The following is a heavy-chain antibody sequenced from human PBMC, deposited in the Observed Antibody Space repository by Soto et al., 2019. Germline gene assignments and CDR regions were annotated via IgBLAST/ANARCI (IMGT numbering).Heavy chain of an antibody. CDR2: IYYSGST. CDR3: ARLWFIAAAGTFYFDY. Sequence: SETLSLTCTVSGGSISSYYWSWIRQPPGKGLEWIGYIYYSGSTNYNPSLKSRVTISVDTSKNQFSLKLSSVTAADTAVYYCARLWFIAAAGTFYFDYWGQGTLVTVSS. V-gene: IGHV4-59*08. CDR1: GGSISSYY. J-gene: IGHJ4*02. D-gene: IGHD6-13*01.